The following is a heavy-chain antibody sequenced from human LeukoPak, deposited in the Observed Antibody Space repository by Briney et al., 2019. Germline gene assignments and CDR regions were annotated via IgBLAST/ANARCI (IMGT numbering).Heavy chain of an antibody. Sequence: KPSETLFLTCTVFGGSISRSSYYWGWIRQTPGKGLEWIGNVYYSGITHYNPSLKSRVTISVDTSKDQFSLKLNSVTAADTGVYYCARGWWELRAGWFDPWGQGTLVTVSS. J-gene: IGHJ5*02. D-gene: IGHD4/OR15-4a*01. V-gene: IGHV4-39*01. CDR3: ARGWWELRAGWFDP. CDR1: GGSISRSSYY. CDR2: VYYSGIT.